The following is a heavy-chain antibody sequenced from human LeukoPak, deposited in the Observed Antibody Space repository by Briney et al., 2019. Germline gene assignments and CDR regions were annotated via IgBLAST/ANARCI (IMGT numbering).Heavy chain of an antibody. CDR1: GYTFTSYG. CDR3: ARARITIFGVVTNHAFDI. D-gene: IGHD3-3*01. Sequence: ASVKVSCKASGYTFTSYGISWVRQAPGQGLEWMGGIIPIFGTANYAQKFQGRVTITTDESTSTAYMELSSLRSEDTAVYYCARARITIFGVVTNHAFDIWGQGTMVTVSS. V-gene: IGHV1-69*05. CDR2: IIPIFGTA. J-gene: IGHJ3*02.